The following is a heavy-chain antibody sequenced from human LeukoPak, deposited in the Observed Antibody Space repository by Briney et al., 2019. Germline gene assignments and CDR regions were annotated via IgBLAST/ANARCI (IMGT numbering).Heavy chain of an antibody. CDR2: IFYSGST. Sequence: SETLSLTCSVSGGSISSTSYYWGWIRQPPGKGLEWIGSIFYSGSTYYNPSLKSRLTISVDTSKNQFSLKLRSVTAADTAVYYCARDNRYFDPRTYYYNGMDVWGQGTTVTVS. D-gene: IGHD3-9*01. CDR1: GGSISSTSYY. V-gene: IGHV4-39*07. J-gene: IGHJ6*02. CDR3: ARDNRYFDPRTYYYNGMDV.